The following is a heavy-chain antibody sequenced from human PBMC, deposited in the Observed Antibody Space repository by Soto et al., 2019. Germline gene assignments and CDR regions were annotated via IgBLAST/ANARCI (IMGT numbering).Heavy chain of an antibody. V-gene: IGHV1-69*13. CDR2: IIPIFGTA. Sequence: SVKVSCKASGGTFSSYAISWVRQAPGQGLEWMGGIIPIFGTANYAQKFQGRVTITADESTSTAYMELSSLRSEDTAVYYCARGFVDTAMVFDYWGQGTLVTVSS. CDR1: GGTFSSYA. D-gene: IGHD5-18*01. CDR3: ARGFVDTAMVFDY. J-gene: IGHJ4*02.